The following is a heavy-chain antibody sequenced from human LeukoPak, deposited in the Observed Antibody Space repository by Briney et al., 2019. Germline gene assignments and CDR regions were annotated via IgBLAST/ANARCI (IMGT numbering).Heavy chain of an antibody. D-gene: IGHD5-18*01. CDR2: INHSGST. J-gene: IGHJ4*02. Sequence: SGTLSLTCAVYGGSFSGYYWSWIRQPPGKGLEWIGEINHSGSTNYNPSLKSRVTISVDTSKNQFSLKLSSVTAADTAVYYCARGLAVDTAMVSPLDYWGQGTLVTVSS. V-gene: IGHV4-34*01. CDR3: ARGLAVDTAMVSPLDY. CDR1: GGSFSGYY.